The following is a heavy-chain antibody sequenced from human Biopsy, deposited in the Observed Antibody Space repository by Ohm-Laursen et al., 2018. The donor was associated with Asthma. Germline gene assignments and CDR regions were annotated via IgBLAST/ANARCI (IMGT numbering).Heavy chain of an antibody. CDR3: ARCQVGYSSGWSLLLKKIYYSGMDV. Sequence: SVKVSCKAPGGTFSNFAISWVRQAPGQGLERLGGIMTVFGTTNYAQKFQGRVTITADESTSTAYMEVTSLRSEDTAIYYCARCQVGYSSGWSLLLKKIYYSGMDVWGQGTAVTVSS. CDR1: GGTFSNFA. V-gene: IGHV1-69*13. D-gene: IGHD6-19*01. CDR2: IMTVFGTT. J-gene: IGHJ6*02.